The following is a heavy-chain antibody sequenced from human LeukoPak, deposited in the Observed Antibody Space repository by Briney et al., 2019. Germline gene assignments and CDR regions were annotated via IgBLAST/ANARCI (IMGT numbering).Heavy chain of an antibody. D-gene: IGHD6-19*01. V-gene: IGHV3-30-3*01. J-gene: IGHJ4*02. CDR2: ISYDGSNK. CDR3: ARDLGYSSGWYDY. CDR1: GFTFSSYA. Sequence: PGRSLRLSCAASGFTFSSYAMHWVRQAPGKGLEWVAVISYDGSNKYYADSVKGRFTISRDNSKNTLYLQMNSLRAEDTAVYYCARDLGYSSGWYDYWGQGTLVTVSS.